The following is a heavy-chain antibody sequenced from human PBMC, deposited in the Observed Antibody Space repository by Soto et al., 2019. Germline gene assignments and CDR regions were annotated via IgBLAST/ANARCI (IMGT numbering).Heavy chain of an antibody. Sequence: SETLSLTCTVSGGSISSYYWSWIRQPPGKGVEWIGYISHSGSIDYNPSLKSRVAISMDTSKNQFSLKLSSVTAADTAVYYCARGGGPNWGFFIYWGQGTLVTVSS. CDR2: ISHSGSI. CDR1: GGSISSYY. CDR3: ARGGGPNWGFFIY. D-gene: IGHD7-27*01. J-gene: IGHJ4*02. V-gene: IGHV4-59*08.